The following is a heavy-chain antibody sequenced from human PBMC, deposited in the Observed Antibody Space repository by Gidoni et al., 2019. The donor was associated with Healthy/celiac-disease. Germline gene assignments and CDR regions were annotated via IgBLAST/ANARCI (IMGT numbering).Heavy chain of an antibody. CDR3: ARVGEGSRNEYYYYYYGMDV. V-gene: IGHV3-33*01. D-gene: IGHD6-13*01. Sequence: QVQLVASGGGVVQPGRSLRLSCAASGFTFSSYVIHWVRQAPGKGLEWVAVIWYDGSNKYYEDSVKGRFTISRDNSKNTLYLQMNSLRAEDTAVYYCARVGEGSRNEYYYYYYGMDVWGQGTTVTVSS. CDR2: IWYDGSNK. CDR1: GFTFSSYV. J-gene: IGHJ6*02.